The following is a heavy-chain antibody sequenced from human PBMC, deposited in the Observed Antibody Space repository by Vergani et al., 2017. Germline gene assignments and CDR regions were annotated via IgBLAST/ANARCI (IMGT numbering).Heavy chain of an antibody. V-gene: IGHV3-9*01. Sequence: EVQLVESGGDLVQPGRSLRLSCVASGFTFEDYAMHWVRQAPGQGLEWVSGINWNSGGMAYADSVKGRFTISRDNSKNTLYLQMNSLRAEDTAVYYCAKDRPFYGDYVDYYYDGMDVWGQGTTVTVSS. J-gene: IGHJ6*02. CDR3: AKDRPFYGDYVDYYYDGMDV. D-gene: IGHD4-17*01. CDR1: GFTFEDYA. CDR2: INWNSGGM.